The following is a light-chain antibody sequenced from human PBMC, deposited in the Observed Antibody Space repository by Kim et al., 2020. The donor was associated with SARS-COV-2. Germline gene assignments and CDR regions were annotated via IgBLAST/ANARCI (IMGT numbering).Light chain of an antibody. J-gene: IGKJ4*01. CDR3: QHLKKYPLS. CDR1: QGIGSY. CDR2: AAS. V-gene: IGKV1-9*01. Sequence: IQLTQSPSSLSASVGDRVTITCRASQGIGSYVAWYQQKPGTAPNLLIYAASILQSGVPSRFRGSGAGTDFTLTISSLQPDDFATYFTQHLKKYPLSFGGGSTVEIK.